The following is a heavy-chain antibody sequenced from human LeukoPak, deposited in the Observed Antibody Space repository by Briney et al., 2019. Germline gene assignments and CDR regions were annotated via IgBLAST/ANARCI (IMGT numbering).Heavy chain of an antibody. CDR2: INWNGGST. J-gene: IGHJ4*02. V-gene: IGHV3-20*04. CDR3: AREVGGSYFDY. CDR1: GFTFSSYG. D-gene: IGHD1-26*01. Sequence: GGSLRLSCEASGFTFSSYGMHWVRQAPGKGLEWVSGINWNGGSTGYADSVKGRFTISRDNAKNSLYPQMNSLRAEDTAMYYCAREVGGSYFDYWGQGTLVTVSS.